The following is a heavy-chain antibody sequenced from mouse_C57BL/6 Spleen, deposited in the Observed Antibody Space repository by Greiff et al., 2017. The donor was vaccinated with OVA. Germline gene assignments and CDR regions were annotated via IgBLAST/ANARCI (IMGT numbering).Heavy chain of an antibody. D-gene: IGHD1-1*01. CDR3: ARYYGSSYTEDYFDY. CDR1: GFNIKDYY. Sequence: DVQLQQSGAELVKPGASVKLSCTASGFNIKDYYMHWVKQRTEQGLEWIGRIDPEDGETKYAPKFQGKATITADTSSNTAYLQLSSLTSEDTAVYYCARYYGSSYTEDYFDYWGQGTTLTVSS. J-gene: IGHJ2*01. V-gene: IGHV14-2*01. CDR2: IDPEDGET.